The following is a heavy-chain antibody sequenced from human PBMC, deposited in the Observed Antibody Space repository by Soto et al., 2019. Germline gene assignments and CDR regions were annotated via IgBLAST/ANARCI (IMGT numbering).Heavy chain of an antibody. CDR3: ARGGYCSSTSCYRPLYYYYYGMDV. CDR1: GGSFSGYY. D-gene: IGHD2-2*01. Sequence: QVQLQQWGAGLLKPSETLSLTCAVYGGSFSGYYWSWIRQPPGKGLEWIGEINHSGSTNYNPSLKSRVPISVETSKNQFSLKLSSVTAADTAVYYCARGGYCSSTSCYRPLYYYYYGMDVWGQGTTVTVSS. CDR2: INHSGST. J-gene: IGHJ6*02. V-gene: IGHV4-34*01.